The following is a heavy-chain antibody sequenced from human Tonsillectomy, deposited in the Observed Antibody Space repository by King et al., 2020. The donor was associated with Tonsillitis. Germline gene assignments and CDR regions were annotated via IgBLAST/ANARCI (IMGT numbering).Heavy chain of an antibody. CDR2: VSGTGAST. D-gene: IGHD6-13*01. V-gene: IGHV3-23*01. Sequence: EVQLLESGGGLAQPGGSLRLSCAASGFSFSSLAMTWVRQAPGKGLEWVSIVSGTGASTYYADSVKGRFTISRDNSKNTLYLQMNSLRAEDTAVYYCAKPYSSSWSLDYYYYYYMDVWGEGTTVTVSS. CDR1: GFSFSSLA. CDR3: AKPYSSSWSLDYYYYYYMDV. J-gene: IGHJ6*03.